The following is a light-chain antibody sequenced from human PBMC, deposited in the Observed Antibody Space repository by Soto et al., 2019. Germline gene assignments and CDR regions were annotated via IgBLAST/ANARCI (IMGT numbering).Light chain of an antibody. CDR2: GAS. Sequence: EIVLTQSPGTLSLSPGERATLYFRASQSVSNNYLAWYQQKPGQAPRLLIHGASNRATGIPDRFSGSGSGTDFTLTISRLEPEDFAVYYCQQYGSSGTFGQGTKVDIK. CDR1: QSVSNNY. CDR3: QQYGSSGT. V-gene: IGKV3-20*01. J-gene: IGKJ1*01.